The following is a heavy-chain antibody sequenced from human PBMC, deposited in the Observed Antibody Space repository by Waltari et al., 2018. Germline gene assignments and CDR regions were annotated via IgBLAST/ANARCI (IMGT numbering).Heavy chain of an antibody. CDR2: RNPNSGNT. V-gene: IGHV1-8*01. J-gene: IGHJ4*02. D-gene: IGHD6-19*01. Sequence: QVQLVQSGAEVKKPGASVKVSCKASGYTFTSYDINWVRQATGQGLEWMGWRNPNSGNTGYAQKFQGRVTITTDESTSTAYMELSSLRSEDTAVYYCASSPGYSSGWYGEGYWGQGTLVTVSS. CDR1: GYTFTSYD. CDR3: ASSPGYSSGWYGEGY.